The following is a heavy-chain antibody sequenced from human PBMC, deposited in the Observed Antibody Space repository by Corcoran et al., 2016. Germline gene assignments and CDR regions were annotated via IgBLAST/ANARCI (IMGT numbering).Heavy chain of an antibody. J-gene: IGHJ4*02. CDR2: IYYSGST. V-gene: IGHV4-61*01. CDR1: GGSVSSGSYY. D-gene: IGHD3-10*01. CDR3: ARAPMVRGVSFDY. Sequence: QVQLQESGPGLVKPSETLSLTCTVSGGSVSSGSYYWSWIRQPPGKGLEWIGYIYYSGSTNYNPSLKSRVTISVDTSKNQFSLKLSSVTAADTAVYYCARAPMVRGVSFDYWGQGTLVTVSS.